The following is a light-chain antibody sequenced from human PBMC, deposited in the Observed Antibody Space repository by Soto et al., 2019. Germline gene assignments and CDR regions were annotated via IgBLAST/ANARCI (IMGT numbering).Light chain of an antibody. Sequence: IVLTQSPATLSLSPGERATLSCRASQSVENYLAWFQQKRGQAPRLLIYDTSNRAAGIPDRFSGSGSGTDFTLTISSLEPEDFAVYYCHQRYIWPPLTFGGGTKAEIK. CDR3: HQRYIWPPLT. CDR2: DTS. CDR1: QSVENY. J-gene: IGKJ4*01. V-gene: IGKV3-11*01.